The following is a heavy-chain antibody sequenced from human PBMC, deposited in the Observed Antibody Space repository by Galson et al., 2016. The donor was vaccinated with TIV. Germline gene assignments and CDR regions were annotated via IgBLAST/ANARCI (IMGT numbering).Heavy chain of an antibody. CDR3: VRGARFHYFDS. Sequence: SLRLSCAGSRFTFDSDWMHWVRQAPGKGLGWVSRIFRDGTNIAYADSVKGRLRVYRNNAKNTVYLHMNSPRVEDTGVWYCVRGARFHYFDSWGRGTQVTVSS. J-gene: IGHJ4*02. V-gene: IGHV3-74*03. CDR1: RFTFDSDW. CDR2: IFRDGTNI.